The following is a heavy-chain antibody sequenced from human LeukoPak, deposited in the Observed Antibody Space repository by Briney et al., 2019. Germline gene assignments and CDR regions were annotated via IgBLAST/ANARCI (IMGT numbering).Heavy chain of an antibody. CDR3: ARVGYSSGFLPGAYYLDY. CDR1: GGSFSGYY. J-gene: IGHJ4*02. CDR2: INHSGST. V-gene: IGHV4-34*01. Sequence: SETLSLTCAVYGGSFSGYYWSWIRQPPGKGLEWIGEINHSGSTNYNPSLKSRVTISVDTSKNQFSLKLSSVTATDTAVYYCARVGYSSGFLPGAYYLDYWGQGTLVTVSS. D-gene: IGHD6-19*01.